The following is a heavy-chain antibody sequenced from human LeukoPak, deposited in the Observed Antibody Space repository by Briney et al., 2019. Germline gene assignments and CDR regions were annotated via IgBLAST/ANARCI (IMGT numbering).Heavy chain of an antibody. CDR3: AKELDYYYYYMDV. Sequence: PGRSLRLSCAASGFTFSNYGMHWVRQAPGKGLEWVAVISHDGSTKYYADSVTGRFTISRDNSKNTLYLQMNSLRAEDTAVYYCAKELDYYYYYMDVWGKGTTVTVSS. J-gene: IGHJ6*03. CDR2: ISHDGSTK. CDR1: GFTFSNYG. V-gene: IGHV3-30*18.